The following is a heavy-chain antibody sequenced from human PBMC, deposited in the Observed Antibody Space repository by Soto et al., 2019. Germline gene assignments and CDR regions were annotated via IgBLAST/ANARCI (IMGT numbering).Heavy chain of an antibody. V-gene: IGHV1-69*01. D-gene: IGHD1-1*01. CDR1: GDSFNSIS. J-gene: IGHJ4*02. CDR2: IIPVYKTT. Sequence: QVQLVQSGAEVKKPGSSVRVSCKASGDSFNSISLAWVRQAPGQSLEWMGGIIPVYKTTNYAQKFQARITITADESTSTVYMDLNALTSDDTAVYYCARGLRCLQPHYFDDLGQGTLVTVSS. CDR3: ARGLRCLQPHYFDD.